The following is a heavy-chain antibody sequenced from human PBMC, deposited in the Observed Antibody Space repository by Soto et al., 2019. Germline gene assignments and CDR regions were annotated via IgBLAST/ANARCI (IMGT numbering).Heavy chain of an antibody. CDR1: GYTFTGYY. J-gene: IGHJ4*02. V-gene: IGHV1-2*02. Sequence: ASVKVSCKASGYTFTGYYIHWVRQAPGQGLEWMGWINPNNGDTNYAQKFQGRVTMTRDTSTSTAYMELSSLTFDDTALYYCARHSGYDYVFDYWGQGTLVTVSS. D-gene: IGHD5-12*01. CDR2: INPNNGDT. CDR3: ARHSGYDYVFDY.